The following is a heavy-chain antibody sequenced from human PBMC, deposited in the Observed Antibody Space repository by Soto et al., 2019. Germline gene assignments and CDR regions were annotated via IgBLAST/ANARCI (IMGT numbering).Heavy chain of an antibody. J-gene: IGHJ6*02. D-gene: IGHD2-2*01. CDR2: IIPILGIA. Sequence: QVQLVQSGAEVKKPGSSVKVSCKASGGTFSSYTISWVRQAPGQGLEWMGRIIPILGIANYAQKFQGRVTITADKSTXXAXMXXSSLRSEDTAVYYCARHPIVVVPAARADYYYGMDVWGQGTTVTVSS. V-gene: IGHV1-69*02. CDR3: ARHPIVVVPAARADYYYGMDV. CDR1: GGTFSSYT.